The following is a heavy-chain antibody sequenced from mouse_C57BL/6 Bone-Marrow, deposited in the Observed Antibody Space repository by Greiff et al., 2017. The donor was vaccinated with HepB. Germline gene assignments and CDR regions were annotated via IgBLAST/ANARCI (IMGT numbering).Heavy chain of an antibody. CDR3: FYYGSSFAY. Sequence: EVKLMESGGGLVQPKGSLKFSCAASGFSFNTYAMNWVREVPGKGVEWVARIRSKSNNNATYYADSVNDRFTISRNDSESMLYLQMNNLTTEDTAMYYCFYYGSSFAYWCQGTLVTVSA. V-gene: IGHV10-1*01. CDR2: IRSKSNNNAT. J-gene: IGHJ3*01. D-gene: IGHD1-1*01. CDR1: GFSFNTYA.